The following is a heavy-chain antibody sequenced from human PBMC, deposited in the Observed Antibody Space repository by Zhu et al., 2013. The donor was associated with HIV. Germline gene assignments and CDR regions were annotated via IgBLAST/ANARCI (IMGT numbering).Heavy chain of an antibody. CDR2: INCNNGGT. D-gene: IGHD6-19*01. V-gene: IGHV1-2*02. J-gene: IGHJ3*02. CDR1: GYTFTGYY. Sequence: QVQLVHSGAEVKKPGASVKVSCKASGYTFTGYYIHWVRQAPGQGLEWMGWINCNNGGTKYAQKFQGRVTMTSDTSISTAYMDLNSLTSDDTAVYFCAREGGGYSSGWYGFDIYGQGTMVTVSS. CDR3: AREGGGYSSGWYGFDI.